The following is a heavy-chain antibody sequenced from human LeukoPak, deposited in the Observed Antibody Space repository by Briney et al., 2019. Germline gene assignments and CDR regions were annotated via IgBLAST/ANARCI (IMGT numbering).Heavy chain of an antibody. Sequence: SETLSLTCTVSGGSISSGDYYWSWIRQPPGKGLEWSGYIYYSGSTYYNPSLKSRVTISVDTSKNQLSLKLSSVTAADTAVYYCARAKYSSSSLFDYWGQGTLVTASS. J-gene: IGHJ4*02. CDR3: ARAKYSSSSLFDY. V-gene: IGHV4-30-4*08. D-gene: IGHD6-6*01. CDR1: GGSISSGDYY. CDR2: IYYSGST.